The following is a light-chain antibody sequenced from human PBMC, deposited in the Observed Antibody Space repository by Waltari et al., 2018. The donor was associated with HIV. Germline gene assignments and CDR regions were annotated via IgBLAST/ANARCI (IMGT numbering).Light chain of an antibody. CDR2: KNI. V-gene: IGLV3-9*01. CDR3: QVWDSSTVI. J-gene: IGLJ1*01. Sequence: SYQLTQPPSLSVAPGLTATITCGGAYLETQHDRWDQQKPGQAPLLVIFKNINRTSGIPERFSGSNSGNTAILTISAAQVADEADYYCQVWDSSTVIFGSGTTVTV. CDR1: YLETQH.